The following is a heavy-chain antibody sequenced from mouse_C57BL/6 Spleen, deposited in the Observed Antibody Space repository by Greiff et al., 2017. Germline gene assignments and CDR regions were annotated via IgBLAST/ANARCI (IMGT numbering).Heavy chain of an antibody. CDR1: GYAFSSSW. D-gene: IGHD3-2*02. CDR3: ARETAQARGDY. CDR2: IYPGDGDT. Sequence: VKVVESGPELVKPGASVKISCKASGYAFSSSWMNWVKQRPGKGLEWIGRIYPGDGDTNYNGKFKGKATLTADKSSSTAYMQLSSLTSEDSAVYFCARETAQARGDYWGQGTTLTVSS. V-gene: IGHV1-82*01. J-gene: IGHJ2*01.